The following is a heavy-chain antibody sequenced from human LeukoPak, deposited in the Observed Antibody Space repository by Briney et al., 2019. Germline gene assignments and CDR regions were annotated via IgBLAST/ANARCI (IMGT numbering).Heavy chain of an antibody. D-gene: IGHD3-10*01. CDR2: ISAYNGNT. Sequence: ASVKVSCKASGYTFTSYGISWGRQAPGQGLEWMGWISAYNGNTNYAQKLQGRVTMTTDTSTSTAYMELRSLRSDDTAVYYCARGAATGYYYYGMDVWGQGTTVTVSS. CDR3: ARGAATGYYYYGMDV. CDR1: GYTFTSYG. V-gene: IGHV1-18*01. J-gene: IGHJ6*02.